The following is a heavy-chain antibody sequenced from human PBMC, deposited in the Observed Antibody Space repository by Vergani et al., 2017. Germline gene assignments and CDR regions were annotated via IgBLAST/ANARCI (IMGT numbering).Heavy chain of an antibody. CDR1: GDSVISTDYH. Sequence: QVQLQESGPGLVKPSETLSLTCTVSGDSVISTDYHWGWIRQPPGKGLEWLGSMDYSGSTSYNPSIESRISISFETPKNQFSLRLTSVTAADTAVYYCASKRGACRAAYCHSYDFWGPGALVGVSS. CDR3: ASKRGACRAAYCHSYDF. D-gene: IGHD2-15*01. V-gene: IGHV4-39*01. J-gene: IGHJ4*02. CDR2: MDYSGST.